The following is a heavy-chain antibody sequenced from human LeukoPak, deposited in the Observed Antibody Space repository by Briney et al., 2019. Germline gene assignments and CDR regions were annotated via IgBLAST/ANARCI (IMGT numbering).Heavy chain of an antibody. CDR2: ISGSGGST. CDR1: GFTFSSYA. V-gene: IGHV3-23*01. CDR3: AKGGYRSGGSCYSGAFDI. J-gene: IGHJ3*02. D-gene: IGHD2-15*01. Sequence: PGGSLRLSCAASGFTFSSYAMSWVRQAPGKGLEWVSAISGSGGSTYYADSVKGRFTISRDNSKNTLYLQMNSLRAEDTAVYYCAKGGYRSGGSCYSGAFDIWGQGTMVTVSS.